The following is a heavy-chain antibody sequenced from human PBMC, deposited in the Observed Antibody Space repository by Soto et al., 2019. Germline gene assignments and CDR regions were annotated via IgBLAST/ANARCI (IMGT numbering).Heavy chain of an antibody. CDR2: ISSSSSYI. CDR3: ARDHQYGRAYYYYGMDV. Sequence: EVQLVEPGGGLVKPGGSLRLSCAASGFIFSSYSMNWVRQAPGKGLEWVSSISSSSSYIYYADSVKGRFTISRDNAKNSLYLQMNSPRAEDTAVYYCARDHQYGRAYYYYGMDVWGQGTTVTVSS. V-gene: IGHV3-21*01. D-gene: IGHD3-10*01. J-gene: IGHJ6*02. CDR1: GFIFSSYS.